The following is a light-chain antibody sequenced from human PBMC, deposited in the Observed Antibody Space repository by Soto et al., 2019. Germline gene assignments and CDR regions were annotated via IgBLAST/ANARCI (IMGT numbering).Light chain of an antibody. Sequence: FMLTQPHSVSESPGKTVTISCTRSSCTIATNNVQWHQQRPGSAPPTVIYENDQKPSGVPYRFSGSIDSSSNSSSLTISGLQTDDEAYYYCQSYHDNIVIFGGGTKLTVL. CDR2: END. CDR3: QSYHDNIVI. CDR1: SCTIATNN. V-gene: IGLV6-57*04. J-gene: IGLJ2*01.